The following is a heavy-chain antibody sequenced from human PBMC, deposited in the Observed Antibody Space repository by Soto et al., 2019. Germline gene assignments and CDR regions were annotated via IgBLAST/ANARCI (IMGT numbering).Heavy chain of an antibody. D-gene: IGHD2-8*02. CDR3: ARDKITGFFGD. CDR1: GGSFSGYY. J-gene: IGHJ4*02. Sequence: PSETLSLTCAVYGGSFSGYYWTWIRQPPGTGLEWIGEINHSGSTNYNPSLKSRVTISVDTSKNQFSLKLTSVTAADTAVYYCARDKITGFFGDWGQGTLVTVSS. V-gene: IGHV4-34*01. CDR2: INHSGST.